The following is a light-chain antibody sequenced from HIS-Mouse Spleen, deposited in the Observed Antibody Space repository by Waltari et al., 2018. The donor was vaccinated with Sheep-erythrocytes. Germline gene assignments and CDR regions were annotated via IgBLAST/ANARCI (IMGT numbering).Light chain of an antibody. CDR2: GKN. J-gene: IGLJ2*01. CDR1: SLRSYY. V-gene: IGLV3-19*01. CDR3: NSRDSSGNHLV. Sequence: TCQGDSLRSYYASWYQQKPGQAPVLVIYGKNNRPSGIPDRFPGSSSGNTAPLTITGAQAEDEADYYCNSRDSSGNHLVFGGGTKLTVL.